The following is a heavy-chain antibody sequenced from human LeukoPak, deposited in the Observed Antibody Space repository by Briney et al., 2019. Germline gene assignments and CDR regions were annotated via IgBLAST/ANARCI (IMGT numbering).Heavy chain of an antibody. J-gene: IGHJ6*02. CDR1: GVTLSNYA. D-gene: IGHD3-3*01. CDR2: ISSSGSGGNT. Sequence: GGPLRLSCVASGVTLSNYAMSWARQAPGKGLEWVSGISSSGSGGNTYYADSVKGRFTISRDSSRNTLFLHMNTLRAEDTAIYYCAGGYDFWSGYYNGNYYYGMDVWGQGTTVTVSS. CDR3: AGGYDFWSGYYNGNYYYGMDV. V-gene: IGHV3-23*01.